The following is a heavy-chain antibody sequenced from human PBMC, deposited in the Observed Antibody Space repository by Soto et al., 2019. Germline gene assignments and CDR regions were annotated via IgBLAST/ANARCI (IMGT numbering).Heavy chain of an antibody. V-gene: IGHV3-9*01. D-gene: IGHD3-22*01. CDR2: ISWNSGSI. CDR3: ARLVSSGYYYFDY. Sequence: GGSLRLSCAASGFTFDDYAMHWVRQAPGKGLEWVSGISWNSGSIGYADSVKGRFTISRDNAKNSLYLQMNSLRAEDTALYYCARLVSSGYYYFDYWGQGTLVTVSS. J-gene: IGHJ4*02. CDR1: GFTFDDYA.